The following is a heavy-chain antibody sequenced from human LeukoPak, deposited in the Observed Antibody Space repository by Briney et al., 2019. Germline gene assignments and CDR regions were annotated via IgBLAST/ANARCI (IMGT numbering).Heavy chain of an antibody. Sequence: SQTLSLTCTVSGGSISSGSYYWSWIRQPAGKGLEWIGRIYTSGSTNYNPSLKSRVTISVDTSKNQFSLKLSSVTAADTAVYYCARDRCSSTSCYAHYYYGMDVWGQGTTVTVSS. CDR1: GGSISSGSYY. J-gene: IGHJ6*02. CDR2: IYTSGST. CDR3: ARDRCSSTSCYAHYYYGMDV. D-gene: IGHD2-2*01. V-gene: IGHV4-61*02.